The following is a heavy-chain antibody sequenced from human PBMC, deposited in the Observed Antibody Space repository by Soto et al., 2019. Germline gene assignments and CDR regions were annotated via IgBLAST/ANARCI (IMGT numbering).Heavy chain of an antibody. CDR3: AIDADNLTGSDACDS. CDR2: ISSSRRYT. Sequence: QVRLVESGGGLVKPGGSLRLSCAASGFTFSDYYMSWIRQAPGKGLEWVSYISSSRRYTNYADSVKVPFTISRDNAQNSLYLQLNSLRAEHTAVYYCAIDADNLTGSDACDSWGQGTMVTVSS. J-gene: IGHJ3*02. CDR1: GFTFSDYY. V-gene: IGHV3-11*05. D-gene: IGHD3-9*01.